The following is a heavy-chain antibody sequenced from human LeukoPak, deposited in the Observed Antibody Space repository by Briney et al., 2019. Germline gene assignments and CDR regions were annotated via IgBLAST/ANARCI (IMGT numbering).Heavy chain of an antibody. CDR3: ARDPNPGYYGSSGYHDY. J-gene: IGHJ4*02. CDR1: GFTFSSYS. D-gene: IGHD3-22*01. V-gene: IGHV3-21*01. Sequence: GGSLRLSCAASGFTFSSYSMNWVRQAPGKGLEWVSSISSSSSYIYYADSVKGRFTISRDNAKNSLYLQMNSLRAEDTAVYYCARDPNPGYYGSSGYHDYWGQGTLVTVSS. CDR2: ISSSSSYI.